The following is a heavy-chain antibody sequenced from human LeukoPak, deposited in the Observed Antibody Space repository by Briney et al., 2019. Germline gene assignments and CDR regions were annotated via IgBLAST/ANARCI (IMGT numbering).Heavy chain of an antibody. D-gene: IGHD3-16*01. V-gene: IGHV3-48*03. J-gene: IGHJ4*02. Sequence: PGGSLRLSCAASGFTFSSYEMNWVRQAPGKGLEWVSYISSSGSTIYYADSVEGRFTISRDNAKNSLYLQMNSLRAEDTAVYYCAREGGWADLYFDYWGQGTLVTVSS. CDR1: GFTFSSYE. CDR3: AREGGWADLYFDY. CDR2: ISSSGSTI.